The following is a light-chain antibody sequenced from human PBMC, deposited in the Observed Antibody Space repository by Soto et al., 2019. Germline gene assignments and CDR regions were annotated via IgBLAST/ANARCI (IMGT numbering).Light chain of an antibody. CDR3: SSYTSTNTYV. Sequence: QSALTQPASVSGSPGQSITISCTGTSRDVGGYNYVSWYQQHPGKAPKLMIYDLTNRPSGVSNRFSGSKSGNTASLTISGLQAGDEADYYCSSYTSTNTYVFGTGTKLTVL. CDR2: DLT. V-gene: IGLV2-14*03. CDR1: SRDVGGYNY. J-gene: IGLJ1*01.